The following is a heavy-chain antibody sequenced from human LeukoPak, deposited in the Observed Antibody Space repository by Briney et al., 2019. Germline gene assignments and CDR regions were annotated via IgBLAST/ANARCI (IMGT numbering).Heavy chain of an antibody. D-gene: IGHD2-15*01. V-gene: IGHV3-7*01. CDR1: GFSFSSYW. CDR2: IRQDGSSP. Sequence: GGSLRLSCAASGFSFSSYWMMWFRQAPGKGLEWVATIRQDGSSPDYVDSVMGCFTISRDNAKNSLHLQMNSLKAEDTAVYFCAGGRGWFCDGWGQGTLVTVSS. CDR3: AGGRGWFCDG. J-gene: IGHJ4*02.